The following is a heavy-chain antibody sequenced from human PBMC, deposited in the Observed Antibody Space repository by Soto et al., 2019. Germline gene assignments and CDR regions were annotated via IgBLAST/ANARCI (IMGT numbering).Heavy chain of an antibody. D-gene: IGHD6-13*01. V-gene: IGHV3-23*01. J-gene: IGHJ4*02. Sequence: EVQLLESGGGLVQPGGSLRLSCAASGFTFSSYAMSWVRQAPGKGLEWVSAISGSGGSTYYADSVKGRFPISRDKSKNTMYLQMNSLRAEDTAVYYCAKGKTSWYFDYWGQGTLVTVSS. CDR2: ISGSGGST. CDR1: GFTFSSYA. CDR3: AKGKTSWYFDY.